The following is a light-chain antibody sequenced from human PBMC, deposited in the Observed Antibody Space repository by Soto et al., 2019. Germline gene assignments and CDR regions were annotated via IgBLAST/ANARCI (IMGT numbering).Light chain of an antibody. CDR3: QQSSSTPRT. Sequence: DIQMTQSPSSLSASVRDRVTITCRASQSIANVLNWYQQKPGKAPELLIYAASSLQSGVPSRFTGGGSGTDFTLTISSLQPEDFATYYCQQSSSTPRTFGQGTKVEIK. CDR2: AAS. CDR1: QSIANV. J-gene: IGKJ1*01. V-gene: IGKV1-39*01.